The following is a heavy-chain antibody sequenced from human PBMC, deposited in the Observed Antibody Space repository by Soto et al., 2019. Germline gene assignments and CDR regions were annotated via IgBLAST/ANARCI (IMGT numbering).Heavy chain of an antibody. CDR2: IYYSGGT. D-gene: IGHD6-19*01. CDR3: ARDTGWGLGY. Sequence: QVQLQESGPGLVRPSGTLSLTCAVSGDSINSNYCWTWVRQPPGKGLEWIAEIYYSGGTSYNPSLKSRVRISMNKSKNQFSLNLPSVTAADTALYYCARDTGWGLGYWGQGTLVTVSS. CDR1: GDSINSNYC. V-gene: IGHV4-4*02. J-gene: IGHJ4*02.